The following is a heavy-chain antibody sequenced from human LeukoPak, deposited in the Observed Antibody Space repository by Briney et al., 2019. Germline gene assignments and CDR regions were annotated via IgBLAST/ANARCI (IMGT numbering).Heavy chain of an antibody. J-gene: IGHJ4*02. Sequence: GGSLRLSCSASGFTFSSYAMSRVRQAPGRGLEWVSANSGSGGSRYHAHSVKARSTISRDNSKNTVQLQMNSLRAEDTAVYHCARQLGYCSGGSCHFDNWGQGTLVTVSS. D-gene: IGHD2-15*01. CDR1: GFTFSSYA. CDR3: ARQLGYCSGGSCHFDN. V-gene: IGHV3-23*01. CDR2: NSGSGGSR.